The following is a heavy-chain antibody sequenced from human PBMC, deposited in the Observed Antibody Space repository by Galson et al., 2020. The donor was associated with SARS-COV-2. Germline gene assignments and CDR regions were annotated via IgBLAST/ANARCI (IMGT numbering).Heavy chain of an antibody. CDR3: AREHLRFVEKDWFEP. V-gene: IGHV4-61*01. CDR2: IYISGST. D-gene: IGHD3-3*01. CDR1: GGSVSSDNYY. Sequence: SEPLSLTCPVPGGSVSSDNYYWTWIRQPPGKGLECIENIYISGSTNYNPSLKSRVTISLDTSKNQFSLKLSSETAADTAVYYCAREHLRFVEKDWFEPWGQGTMVTVSS. J-gene: IGHJ5*02.